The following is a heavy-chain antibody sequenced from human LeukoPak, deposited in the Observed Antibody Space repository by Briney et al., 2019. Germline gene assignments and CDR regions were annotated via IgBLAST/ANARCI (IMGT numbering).Heavy chain of an antibody. CDR2: IKHDGSVK. V-gene: IGHV3-7*05. J-gene: IGHJ4*02. CDR1: GFTFSRYW. D-gene: IGHD6-13*01. CDR3: ARDESYSSDY. Sequence: GGSLRLSCAVSGFTFSRYWMSWVRQAPGKGLERVANIKHDGSVKYYVDSVKGRFTISRDNAKNSLYLQMNSLRAEDTAVYFCARDESYSSDYWGQGTLVTVSS.